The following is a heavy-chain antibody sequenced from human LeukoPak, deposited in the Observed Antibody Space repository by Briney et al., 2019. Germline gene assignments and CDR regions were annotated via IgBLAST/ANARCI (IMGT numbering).Heavy chain of an antibody. CDR2: IIPILGIA. Sequence: SVKVSCKASGGTFSSYAISWVRQAPGQGLEWMGRIIPILGIANYAQKFQGRVTITADKSTSTAYMELSNLRSEDTAVYYCARKSSSSLETAFDYWGQGTLVTVSS. D-gene: IGHD6-6*01. V-gene: IGHV1-69*04. CDR3: ARKSSSSLETAFDY. J-gene: IGHJ4*02. CDR1: GGTFSSYA.